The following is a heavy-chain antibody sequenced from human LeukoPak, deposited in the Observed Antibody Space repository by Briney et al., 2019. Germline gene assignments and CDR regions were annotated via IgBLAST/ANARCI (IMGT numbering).Heavy chain of an antibody. CDR2: IYYSGST. D-gene: IGHD2-21*02. J-gene: IGHJ4*02. CDR3: AREEYCGADFYSGFDY. CDR1: GGSISSYY. V-gene: IGHV4-59*01. Sequence: SETLSLTCTVSGGSISSYYWSWIRQPPGKGLEWIGDIYYSGSTNYNPPLKSRLTISVDTSKNQFSLQLSSVTAADTAVYYCAREEYCGADFYSGFDYWGQGTLVTVSS.